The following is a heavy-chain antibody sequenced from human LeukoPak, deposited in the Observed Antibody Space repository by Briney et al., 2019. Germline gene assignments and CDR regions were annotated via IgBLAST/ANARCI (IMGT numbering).Heavy chain of an antibody. V-gene: IGHV4-30-4*01. J-gene: IGHJ2*01. CDR2: IYNSGTI. Sequence: SGTLSLTCTVSGGSISSGDYYWSWIRQPPGKGLEWIGYIYNSGTIYYNPSLKSRLTISVDTSRNQFSLRLRSVTAADTAVYYCATAPLPATMWNWYFDLWGRGTLVTVSS. CDR1: GGSISSGDYY. CDR3: ATAPLPATMWNWYFDL. D-gene: IGHD2-2*01.